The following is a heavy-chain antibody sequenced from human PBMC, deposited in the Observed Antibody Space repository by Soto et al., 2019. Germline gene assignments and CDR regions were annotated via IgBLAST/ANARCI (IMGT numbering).Heavy chain of an antibody. CDR1: GFTFSIYA. Sequence: GGSLRLSCSASGFTFSIYAMHWVRQAPGKGLEYVSSISTNGGSTDYADYVKGRFTISRDNSKNTVYLQMSSLRVEDTAVYYCVKGEYYYDSSGYYPFDYWGQGTLVTVS. D-gene: IGHD3-22*01. V-gene: IGHV3-64D*06. J-gene: IGHJ4*02. CDR2: ISTNGGST. CDR3: VKGEYYYDSSGYYPFDY.